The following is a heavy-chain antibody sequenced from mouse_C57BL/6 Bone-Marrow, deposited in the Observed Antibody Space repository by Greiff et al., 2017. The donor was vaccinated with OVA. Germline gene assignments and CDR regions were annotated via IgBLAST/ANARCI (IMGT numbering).Heavy chain of an antibody. CDR2: ILPGSGSD. J-gene: IGHJ2*01. Sequence: VQLQQSGAELMKPGASVKLSCKASGYTFSGYWIEWVKQRPGHGLEWIGEILPGSGSDNHNEKFKGKATFTADTSSNTAYMQLSSLTTEDSAIDYCARRWVLQGFDYWGQGTTLTVSS. D-gene: IGHD2-3*01. CDR1: GYTFSGYW. CDR3: ARRWVLQGFDY. V-gene: IGHV1-9*01.